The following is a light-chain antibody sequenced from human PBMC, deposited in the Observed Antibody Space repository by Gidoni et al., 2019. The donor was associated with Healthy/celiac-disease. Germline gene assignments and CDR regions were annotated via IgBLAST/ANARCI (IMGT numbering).Light chain of an antibody. CDR1: PSVSSY. J-gene: IGKJ4*01. CDR3: QQRSNWPPLT. CDR2: DAS. Sequence: DIVLTPSPATLSLSPGERATLSCRASPSVSSYLAWYQQKPGQAPRLLIYDASNRATGIPARCSGSGSGTDFTLTISSLEPEDFAVYYCQQRSNWPPLTFGGGTKVEIK. V-gene: IGKV3-11*01.